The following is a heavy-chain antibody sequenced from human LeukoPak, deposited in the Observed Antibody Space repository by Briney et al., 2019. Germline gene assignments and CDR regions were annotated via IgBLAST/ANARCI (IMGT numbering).Heavy chain of an antibody. D-gene: IGHD3-10*01. CDR3: ARSYGSGSYTFDY. CDR1: VGSISSGGYA. V-gene: IGHV4-30-2*01. Sequence: SETLSLTCAVSVGSISSGGYAWSWIRKPPGKGLEWIGYFYHSGRTYYNPSLKSRVTISVDKSKNQSSLKLRSVAAADTAVYYCARSYGSGSYTFDYWGQGTLVTVSS. CDR2: FYHSGRT. J-gene: IGHJ4*02.